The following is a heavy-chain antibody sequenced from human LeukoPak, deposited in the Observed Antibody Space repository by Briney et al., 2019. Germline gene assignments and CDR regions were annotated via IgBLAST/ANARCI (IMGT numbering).Heavy chain of an antibody. D-gene: IGHD4-23*01. Sequence: GASVKVSCKASGYTFTSYDINWVRQAPGQGLEWMGWMNPNSGNTGYAQKFQGRVTITRNTSISTAYMELSSLRSEDTAVYYCARVVTPLRYYYYYYMDVWGKGTTVTVSS. CDR3: ARVVTPLRYYYYYYMDV. CDR1: GYTFTSYD. J-gene: IGHJ6*03. V-gene: IGHV1-8*03. CDR2: MNPNSGNT.